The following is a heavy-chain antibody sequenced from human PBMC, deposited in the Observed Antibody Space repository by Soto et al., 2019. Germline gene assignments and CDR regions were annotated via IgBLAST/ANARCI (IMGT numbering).Heavy chain of an antibody. V-gene: IGHV3-7*05. CDR1: GFTFSSYW. Sequence: EVQLVESGGGLVQPGGSLRLSCAASGFTFSSYWMSWVRQAPGKGLEWVANIKQDGSEKYYVDSVKGRFTISRDNAKNSLYLQMNRLRAEDTAVYDCARDSSARYCSGGSCYQNYYYYGMDVWGQGTTVTVSS. D-gene: IGHD2-15*01. J-gene: IGHJ6*02. CDR2: IKQDGSEK. CDR3: ARDSSARYCSGGSCYQNYYYYGMDV.